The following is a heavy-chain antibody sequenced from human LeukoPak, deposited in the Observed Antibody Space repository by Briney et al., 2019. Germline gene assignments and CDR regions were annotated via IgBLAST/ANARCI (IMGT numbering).Heavy chain of an antibody. J-gene: IGHJ6*02. CDR1: GGSSSGYY. CDR2: INHSGST. D-gene: IGHD6-19*01. V-gene: IGHV4-34*01. CDR3: ASQSIAVSYYYYGMDV. Sequence: PSETLSLTCAVYGGSSSGYYWSWIRQPPGKGLEWIGEINHSGSTNYNPSLKSRVTISVDTSKNQFSLKLSSVTAADTAVYYCASQSIAVSYYYYGMDVWGQGTTVTVSS.